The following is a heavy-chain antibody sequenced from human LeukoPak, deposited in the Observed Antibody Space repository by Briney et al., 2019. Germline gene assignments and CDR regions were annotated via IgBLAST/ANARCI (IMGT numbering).Heavy chain of an antibody. CDR3: GRIDSGGHGYFDL. D-gene: IGHD2-15*01. J-gene: IGHJ2*01. CDR2: IYSGGNT. CDR1: GLAVSSNF. V-gene: IGHV3-53*01. Sequence: GGSLRLSCAASGLAVSSNFMSWVRQAPGKGLEWVSTIYSGGNTYYADSVKGRFTISRENSKNTLYLQMNSLRAEDTAVYYCGRIDSGGHGYFDLWGRGALVTVSS.